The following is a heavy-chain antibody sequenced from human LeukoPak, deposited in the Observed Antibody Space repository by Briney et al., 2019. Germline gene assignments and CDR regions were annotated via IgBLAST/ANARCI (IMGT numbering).Heavy chain of an antibody. CDR2: INHSGST. Sequence: SETLSLTCAAYGGSFSGYYWSWIRQPPGKGLEWIGEINHSGSTNYNPSLKSRVTISVDTSKNQFSLKLSSVTAADTAVYYCARGRIQLWLGLDYWGQGTLVTVSS. D-gene: IGHD5-18*01. V-gene: IGHV4-34*01. CDR1: GGSFSGYY. J-gene: IGHJ4*02. CDR3: ARGRIQLWLGLDY.